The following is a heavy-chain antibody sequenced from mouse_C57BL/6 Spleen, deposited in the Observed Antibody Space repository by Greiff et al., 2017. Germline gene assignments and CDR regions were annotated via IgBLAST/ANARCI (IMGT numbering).Heavy chain of an antibody. J-gene: IGHJ4*01. Sequence: VQLQQSGAELARPGASVKLSCKASGYTFTSYGISWVKQRTGQGLEWIGEIYPRSGNTYYNEKFKGKATLTADKSSSTAYMELRSLTSEDSAVYFCARPPVTTVVGGGAMDYWGQGTSVTVSS. CDR3: ARPPVTTVVGGGAMDY. V-gene: IGHV1-81*01. CDR1: GYTFTSYG. D-gene: IGHD1-1*01. CDR2: IYPRSGNT.